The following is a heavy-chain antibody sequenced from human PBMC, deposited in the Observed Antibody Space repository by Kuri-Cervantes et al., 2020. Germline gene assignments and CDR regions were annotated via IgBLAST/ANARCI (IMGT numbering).Heavy chain of an antibody. CDR2: ISYDGSNK. J-gene: IGHJ5*02. D-gene: IGHD3-10*01. Sequence: GGSLSLSCAASGFTFSSYAMHWGRQAPGKGLEWVAVISYDGSNKYYADSVKGRFTISRDNSKNTLYLQMNSLRAEDTATYYCAKAPGSRTLFLFHWFGPWGQGALVTVSS. V-gene: IGHV3-30-3*01. CDR1: GFTFSSYA. CDR3: AKAPGSRTLFLFHWFGP.